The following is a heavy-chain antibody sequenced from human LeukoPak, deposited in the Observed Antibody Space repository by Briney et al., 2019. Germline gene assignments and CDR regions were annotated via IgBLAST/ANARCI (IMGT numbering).Heavy chain of an antibody. D-gene: IGHD1-1*01. CDR2: IYYSGST. CDR3: ARDRTGNNWFDP. CDR1: GGSISNDY. Sequence: PSETLSLSCSVFGGSISNDYWSWIRLPPGKGLEWIGYIYYSGSTNYNPSLSNRVTISVDTSKNQFSLRPSSVTAADTAVYYCARDRTGNNWFDPWGQGTLVTVSS. J-gene: IGHJ5*01. V-gene: IGHV4-59*01.